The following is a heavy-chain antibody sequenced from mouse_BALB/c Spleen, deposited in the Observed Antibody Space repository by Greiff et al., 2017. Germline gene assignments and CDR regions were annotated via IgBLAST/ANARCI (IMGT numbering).Heavy chain of an antibody. J-gene: IGHJ3*01. D-gene: IGHD1-1*01. Sequence: EVMLVESGPSLVKPSQSLSLTCSVTGDSITSGYWNWIRKFPGNKLEYMGYISYSGSTYYNPSLKSRISITRDTSKNQYYLQLNSVTTEDTATYYCASGLYGSTPWFAYWGQGTLVTVSA. V-gene: IGHV3-8*02. CDR3: ASGLYGSTPWFAY. CDR1: GDSITSGY. CDR2: ISYSGST.